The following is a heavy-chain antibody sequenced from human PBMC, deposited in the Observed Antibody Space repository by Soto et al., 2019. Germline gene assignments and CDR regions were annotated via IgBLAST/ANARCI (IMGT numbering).Heavy chain of an antibody. CDR1: GFTFNTYA. Sequence: EVQLLESGGGLLQAGGSLRLSCAASGFTFNTYAMTWVRQAPGKGLEWVSSISGSGDGTHYADSVKGQFSISRDNSKNTLYLQMNSLRAEDTAVYYCAKGSPMAAADEYYVYGMDVWGQGTTVTVSS. V-gene: IGHV3-23*01. CDR2: ISGSGDGT. D-gene: IGHD6-13*01. CDR3: AKGSPMAAADEYYVYGMDV. J-gene: IGHJ6*02.